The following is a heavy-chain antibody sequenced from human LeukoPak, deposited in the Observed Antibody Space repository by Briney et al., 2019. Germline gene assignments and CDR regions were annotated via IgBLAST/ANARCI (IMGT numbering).Heavy chain of an antibody. CDR1: GGSINSGGYS. J-gene: IGHJ4*02. V-gene: IGHV4-30-2*01. CDR3: ARGCSSASCDY. D-gene: IGHD2-2*01. CDR2: IYHDGIS. Sequence: SETLSLTCAVSGGSINSGGYSWSWLRQPPGKGLEWIGYIYHDGISYYNPSLKSRVTISVDRSKNQFSLKVTSVTAADTAVYYCARGCSSASCDYWGQGTLVTVSS.